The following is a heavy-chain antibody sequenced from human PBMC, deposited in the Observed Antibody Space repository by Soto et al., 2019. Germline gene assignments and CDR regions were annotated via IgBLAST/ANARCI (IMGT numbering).Heavy chain of an antibody. CDR2: IIPIFGTA. CDR3: ARGGYDFWSGYLDY. V-gene: IGHV1-69*13. J-gene: IGHJ4*02. Sequence: ASVKVSCKASGGTFSSYAISWVRQAPGQGLEWMGGIIPIFGTANYAQKFQGRVTITADESTSTAYMELSSLRSEDTAVYYCARGGYDFWSGYLDYWGQGTLVTVSS. D-gene: IGHD3-3*01. CDR1: GGTFSSYA.